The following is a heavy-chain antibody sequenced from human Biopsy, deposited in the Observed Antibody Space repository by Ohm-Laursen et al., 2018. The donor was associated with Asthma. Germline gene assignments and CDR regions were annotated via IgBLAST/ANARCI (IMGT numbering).Heavy chain of an antibody. D-gene: IGHD2-2*01. V-gene: IGHV1-69*01. Sequence: SSVKVSCKSLGGTFNTYVIGWVRQAPGQGLEWMGGINSVFGTTTYPQKFQGRVTITADDSTSTVYMELSSPRSEDTAVYYCARKAGSCISRTCYSLDFWGQGTLVTVSS. CDR1: GGTFNTYV. J-gene: IGHJ4*02. CDR3: ARKAGSCISRTCYSLDF. CDR2: INSVFGTT.